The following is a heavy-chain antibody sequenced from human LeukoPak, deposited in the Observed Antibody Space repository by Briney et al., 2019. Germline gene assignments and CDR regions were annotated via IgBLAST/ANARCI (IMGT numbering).Heavy chain of an antibody. CDR1: GFTFSDYY. CDR3: AKDRGVNYYYYYMDV. J-gene: IGHJ6*03. CDR2: ISWNSGSI. Sequence: PGGSLRLSCAASGFTFSDYYMSWIRQAPGKGLEWVSGISWNSGSIGYADSVKGRFTISRDNAKNSLYLQMNSLRAEDTALYYCAKDRGVNYYYYYMDVWGKGTTVTVSS. V-gene: IGHV3-9*01.